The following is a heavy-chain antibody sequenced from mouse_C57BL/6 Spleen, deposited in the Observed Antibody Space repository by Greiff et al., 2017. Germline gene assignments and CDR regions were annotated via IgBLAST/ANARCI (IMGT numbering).Heavy chain of an antibody. CDR2: INYDGSST. CDR1: GFTFSDYY. Sequence: DVMLVESEGGLVQPGSSMKLSCTASGFTFSDYYMGWVRQVPEKGLEWVANINYDGSSTYYLDSLKSRYIISTENSTNILYLQMSSLKSEDTATEYCARDKGDGNYAYWGQGSSLTLSS. J-gene: IGHJ2*02. D-gene: IGHD2-1*01. CDR3: ARDKGDGNYAY. V-gene: IGHV5-16*01.